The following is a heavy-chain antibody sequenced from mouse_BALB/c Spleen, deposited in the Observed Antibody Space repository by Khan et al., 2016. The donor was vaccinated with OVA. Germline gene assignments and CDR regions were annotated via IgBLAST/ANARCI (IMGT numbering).Heavy chain of an antibody. CDR2: IWGDGST. CDR1: GFSLTTYG. CDR3: AKDTSWFGFAY. Sequence: QVQLKESGPGLVAPSQSLSITCTVSGFSLTTYGISWVRQPPGKGLEWLGVIWGDGSTNYNSALRSRQSISKDNSKSKVIFKLNSLQTDATAAYYCAKDTSWFGFAYWGQGTLVTVSA. J-gene: IGHJ3*01. D-gene: IGHD2-2*01. V-gene: IGHV2-3*01.